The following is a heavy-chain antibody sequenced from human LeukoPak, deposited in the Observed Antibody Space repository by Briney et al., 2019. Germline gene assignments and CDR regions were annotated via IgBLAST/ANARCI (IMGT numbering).Heavy chain of an antibody. D-gene: IGHD6-25*01. J-gene: IGHJ5*02. V-gene: IGHV1-2*02. CDR2: INPNSGGT. CDR3: AREGAAAEDVNWFDP. Sequence: RASVKVSCKASGYTFTGYYMHWVRQALGQGLEWMGWINPNSGGTHYTQKFQDRVTMTRDTSISTAYMELSSLRSDDTAVYYCAREGAAAEDVNWFDPWGQGTLVTVSS. CDR1: GYTFTGYY.